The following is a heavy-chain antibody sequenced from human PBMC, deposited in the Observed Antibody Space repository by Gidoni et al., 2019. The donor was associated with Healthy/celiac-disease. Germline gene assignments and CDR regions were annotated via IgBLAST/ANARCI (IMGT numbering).Heavy chain of an antibody. D-gene: IGHD2-21*01. CDR2: ISSSSSYI. Sequence: EVQLVESGGGLVKPGGSLRLSCAASGFTFSSYSMNWVRQAPGKGLEWVSSISSSSSYIYYADSVKGRFTISRDNAKNSLYLQMNSLRAEDTAVYYCARDRVVISYGFGAFDIWGQGTMVTVSS. J-gene: IGHJ3*02. CDR1: GFTFSSYS. V-gene: IGHV3-21*01. CDR3: ARDRVVISYGFGAFDI.